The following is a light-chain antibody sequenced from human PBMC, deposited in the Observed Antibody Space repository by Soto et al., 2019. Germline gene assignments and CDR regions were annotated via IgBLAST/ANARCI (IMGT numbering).Light chain of an antibody. CDR2: EVS. CDR1: SSDVGAYNY. J-gene: IGLJ2*01. V-gene: IGLV2-14*01. CDR3: ASWDDSLSGLV. Sequence: QSALTQPASVSGSPGQSITISCTGTSSDVGAYNYVSWYQQHPGTAPTLMIYEVSNRPSGVSDRFSGSRSGNTASLAISGLRSEDEAHYYCASWDDSLSGLVFGGGTKVTVL.